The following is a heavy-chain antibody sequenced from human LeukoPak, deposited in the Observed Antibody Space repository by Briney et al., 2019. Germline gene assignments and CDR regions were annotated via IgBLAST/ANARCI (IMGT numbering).Heavy chain of an antibody. Sequence: SETLSLTCTVSGGSISSSSYYWGWIRQPPGKGLEWIGSIYYSGSTYYNPSLKSRVTISVDTSKNQFSLKLSSATAADTAVYYCARDQGMIGNMDVWGKGTTVTVSS. CDR1: GGSISSSSYY. D-gene: IGHD3-22*01. V-gene: IGHV4-39*07. CDR2: IYYSGST. CDR3: ARDQGMIGNMDV. J-gene: IGHJ6*03.